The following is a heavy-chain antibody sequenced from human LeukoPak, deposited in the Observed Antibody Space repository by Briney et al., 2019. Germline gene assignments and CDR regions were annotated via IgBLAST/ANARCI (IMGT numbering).Heavy chain of an antibody. J-gene: IGHJ6*02. D-gene: IGHD3-16*01. V-gene: IGHV3-23*05. Sequence: GGSLRLSCVASGFSFNTFALTWVRQAPGKGLEWVSTISDYPHYADSVRGRFTISRDNSRKTVFLQMNSLTPEDAATYYCTKDSQGSYDGFWYGTYGMDVWGQGTTVTVS. CDR1: GFSFNTFA. CDR2: ISDYP. CDR3: TKDSQGSYDGFWYGTYGMDV.